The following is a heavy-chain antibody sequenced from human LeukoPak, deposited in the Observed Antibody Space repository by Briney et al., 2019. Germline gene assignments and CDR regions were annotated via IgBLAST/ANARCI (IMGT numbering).Heavy chain of an antibody. CDR3: AKGAGP. V-gene: IGHV3-30*02. Sequence: PGGSLRLSCAASGFTFSSYGMHWVRQAPGKGLEWVAFIRYDASNKYYADSVKGRFTISRDNSKNTLYLQMNSLRAEDTAVYYCAKGAGPWGQGTLVTVSS. CDR1: GFTFSSYG. CDR2: IRYDASNK. J-gene: IGHJ5*02.